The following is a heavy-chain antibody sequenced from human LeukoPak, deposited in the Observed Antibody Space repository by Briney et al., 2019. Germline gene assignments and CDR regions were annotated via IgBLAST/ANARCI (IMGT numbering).Heavy chain of an antibody. Sequence: SETLSLTCTVSGGSISSYYWSWIRQPAGKGLEWIGRIYTSGSTNYNPSLKSRVTISVDTSKNQFSLKLSSVTAADTAVYYCARSDPISGYFDYWGQGTLVTVSS. J-gene: IGHJ4*02. V-gene: IGHV4-4*07. D-gene: IGHD3-3*02. CDR2: IYTSGST. CDR1: GGSISSYY. CDR3: ARSDPISGYFDY.